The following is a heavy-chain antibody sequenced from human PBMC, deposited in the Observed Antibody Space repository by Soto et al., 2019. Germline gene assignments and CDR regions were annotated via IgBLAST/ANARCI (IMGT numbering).Heavy chain of an antibody. CDR3: ARELGAYYDIPYGMDV. D-gene: IGHD3-9*01. Sequence: SETLSLTCTVSGGSISSGGYYWSWIRQHPGKCLEWIGYIYYSGSTYYNPSLKSRVTISVDTSKNQFSLKLSSVTAADTAVYYCARELGAYYDIPYGMDVWGQGTTVTVSS. V-gene: IGHV4-31*03. CDR1: GGSISSGGYY. CDR2: IYYSGST. J-gene: IGHJ6*02.